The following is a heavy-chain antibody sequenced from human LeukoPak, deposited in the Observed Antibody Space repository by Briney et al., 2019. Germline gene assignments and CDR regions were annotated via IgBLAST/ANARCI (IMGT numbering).Heavy chain of an antibody. V-gene: IGHV3-30*02. CDR3: AKASAIDY. J-gene: IGHJ4*01. CDR2: IRYDGSNK. Sequence: GGSLRLSCAASGFTFSGYDMHWVRQAPGKGLEWVAFIRYDGSNKYYTDSVKGRFTISRDNSKNTLYLQMNSLRPEDTAVYYCAKASAIDYWGQEPWSPSPQ. CDR1: GFTFSGYD.